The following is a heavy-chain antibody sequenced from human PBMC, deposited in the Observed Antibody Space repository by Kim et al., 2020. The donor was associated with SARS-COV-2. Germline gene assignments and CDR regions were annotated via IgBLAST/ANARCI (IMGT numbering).Heavy chain of an antibody. CDR1: GFTFSSYW. D-gene: IGHD3-9*01. V-gene: IGHV3-7*03. CDR3: ARDRGYDILTGYLY. J-gene: IGHJ4*02. CDR2: IKQDGSEK. Sequence: GGSLRLSCAASGFTFSSYWMSWVRQAPGKGLEWVANIKQDGSEKYYVDSVKGRFTISRDNAKNSLYLQMNSLRAEDTAVYYCARDRGYDILTGYLYWGQGTLVTVSS.